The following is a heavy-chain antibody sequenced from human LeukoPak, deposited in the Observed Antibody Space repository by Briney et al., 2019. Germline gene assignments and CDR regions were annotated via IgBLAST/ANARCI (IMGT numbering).Heavy chain of an antibody. CDR2: ISNDGGGT. CDR1: GFIFNNYG. V-gene: IGHV3-23*01. J-gene: IGHJ5*02. Sequence: GGSLRLSCAASGFIFNNYGLTWVRQAPGKGLEWVSAISNDGGGTTYADFVKGWFTTSRDNSRNTLFLQMNSLRGDDTALYYCAKGGSGYFLDLWGQGTLVTVSS. D-gene: IGHD3-22*01. CDR3: AKGGSGYFLDL.